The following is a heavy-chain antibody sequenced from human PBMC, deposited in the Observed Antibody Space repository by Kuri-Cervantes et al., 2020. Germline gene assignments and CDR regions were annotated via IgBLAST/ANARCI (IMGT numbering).Heavy chain of an antibody. Sequence: ASVKVSCKASGYTFTGYYMHWVRQAPGQGLEWMGWINPNSGGTNYARKFQGRVTMTRDTSISTAYMELSRLRSDDTAVYYCAREGGYCSSTSCYWILRDYYYGMDVWGQGTTVTVSS. V-gene: IGHV1-2*02. J-gene: IGHJ6*02. CDR1: GYTFTGYY. D-gene: IGHD2-2*01. CDR2: INPNSGGT. CDR3: AREGGYCSSTSCYWILRDYYYGMDV.